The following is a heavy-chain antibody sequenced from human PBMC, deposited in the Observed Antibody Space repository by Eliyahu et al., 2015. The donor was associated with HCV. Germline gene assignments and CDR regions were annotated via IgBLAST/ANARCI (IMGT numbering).Heavy chain of an antibody. CDR1: GFTFDDYA. CDR3: AKDIGLSPGEGMDV. V-gene: IGHV3-9*01. J-gene: IGHJ6*02. CDR2: ISWNSGSI. Sequence: EVQLVESGGGLVQPGRSLRLXCAASGFTFDDYAMHWVRQAPGKGLEWVSGISWNSGSIGYADSVKGRFTISRDNAKNSLYLQMNSLRAEDTALYYCAKDIGLSPGEGMDVWGQGTTVTVSS. D-gene: IGHD3-10*01.